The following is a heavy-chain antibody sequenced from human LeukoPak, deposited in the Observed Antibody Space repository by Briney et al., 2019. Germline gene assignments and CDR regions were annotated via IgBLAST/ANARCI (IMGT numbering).Heavy chain of an antibody. Sequence: SQTLSLTCTVSGGSISSGSYYWSWIRQPAGKGLEWIGRIYTSGSTNYNPSLKSRVIISVDTSKNQFSLKLSSVTAADTAVYYCARDPHYYDSSGYYPYFDYWGQGTLVTVSS. CDR2: IYTSGST. D-gene: IGHD3-22*01. CDR3: ARDPHYYDSSGYYPYFDY. J-gene: IGHJ4*02. V-gene: IGHV4-61*02. CDR1: GGSISSGSYY.